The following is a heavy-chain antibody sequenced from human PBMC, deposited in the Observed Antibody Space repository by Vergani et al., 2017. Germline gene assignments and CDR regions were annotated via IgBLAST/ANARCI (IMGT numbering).Heavy chain of an antibody. CDR3: ATDHNGDYGSYYYMDV. CDR2: FDPEDGET. Sequence: QVQLVQSGAEVKKPGASVKVSCKVSGYTLTELSMHWVRQAPGKGLEWMGGFDPEDGETIYAQKFQGRVTMNEDTSTDTAYMELSSLRSEDTAVYYCATDHNGDYGSYYYMDVWGKGTTVTVSS. V-gene: IGHV1-24*01. J-gene: IGHJ6*03. CDR1: GYTLTELS. D-gene: IGHD4-17*01.